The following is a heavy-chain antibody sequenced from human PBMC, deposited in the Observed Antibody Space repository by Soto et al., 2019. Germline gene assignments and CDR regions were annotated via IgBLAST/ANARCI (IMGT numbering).Heavy chain of an antibody. V-gene: IGHV1-69*02. D-gene: IGHD1-1*01. CDR2: TIPVLGLT. CDR1: GGSFNSYA. Sequence: QVQLVQSGAEVKKPGSSVKVSCKASGGSFNSYAISWVRQAPGQGLEWMGRTIPVLGLTNYAEKFQGRFTITADTADKSTTVAYMELTSLRSEDTALYYCATAFQLQAYWGQGTLVTVSS. J-gene: IGHJ4*02. CDR3: ATAFQLQAY.